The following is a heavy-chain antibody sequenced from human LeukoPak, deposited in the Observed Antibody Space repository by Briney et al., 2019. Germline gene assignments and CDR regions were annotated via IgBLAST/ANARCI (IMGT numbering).Heavy chain of an antibody. J-gene: IGHJ4*02. CDR1: GGSISSYY. CDR2: ISYSGSS. D-gene: IGHD6-13*01. CDR3: ARVSAAAGRCFDY. Sequence: SETLSLTCTVSGGSISSYYWSWIRQPPGKGLQWIGYISYSGSSNYNPSLKSRVTISVDTAKNQFSLKLSSVTAADTAVYYCARVSAAAGRCFDYWGQGTLVTVSS. V-gene: IGHV4-59*01.